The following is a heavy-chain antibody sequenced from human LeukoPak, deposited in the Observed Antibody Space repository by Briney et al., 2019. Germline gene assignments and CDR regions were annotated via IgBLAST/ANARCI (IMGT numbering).Heavy chain of an antibody. CDR3: ASGPPESTSSDY. CDR1: GYTFSSYD. J-gene: IGHJ4*02. CDR2: MNPDTTNT. Sequence: ASVKVSCKASGYTFSSYDINWVRQATGRGLEWLGWMNPDTTNTGYAQKFQGRVTMTSNTPMNTAYMELRNLTSEDTAVYYCASGPPESTSSDYWGQGTLVTVSS. V-gene: IGHV1-8*01. D-gene: IGHD2-2*01.